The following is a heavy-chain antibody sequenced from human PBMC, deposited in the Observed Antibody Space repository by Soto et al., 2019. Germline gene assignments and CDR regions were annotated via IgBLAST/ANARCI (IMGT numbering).Heavy chain of an antibody. CDR2: ISYDSTKT. V-gene: IGHV3-30*03. D-gene: IGHD1-26*01. Sequence: GGSLRLSCAASGFTFNSYGMHWVRQGPGNGLEWVAFISYDSTKTYYADSVKGRFTTSRDNSNSALYVQMNSLTGEDTAVYYCARTRSAWSDFHYYSLDVWGQGTTVTVS. CDR3: ARTRSAWSDFHYYSLDV. J-gene: IGHJ6*02. CDR1: GFTFNSYG.